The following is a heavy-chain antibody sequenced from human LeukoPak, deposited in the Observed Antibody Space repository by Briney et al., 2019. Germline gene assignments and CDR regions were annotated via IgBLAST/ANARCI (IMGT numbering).Heavy chain of an antibody. CDR1: GGSISSNNHY. V-gene: IGHV4-39*07. D-gene: IGHD2-21*01. CDR3: ARVPLWFGTGYMDV. CDR2: IYYSGSI. J-gene: IGHJ6*03. Sequence: SETLSLTCTVSGGSISSNNHYWGWIRQPAGKGLEWIGHIYYSGSIFLNPSLKSRVTISVDTSKNQFSLKLSSVTAADAAFYYCARVPLWFGTGYMDVWGKGTAVIVSS.